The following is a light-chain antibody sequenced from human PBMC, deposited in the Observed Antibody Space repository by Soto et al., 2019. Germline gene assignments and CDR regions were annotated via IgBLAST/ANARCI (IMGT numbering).Light chain of an antibody. CDR2: AAS. CDR1: QGIRND. Sequence: DIQMTQSPSSPSASVGDRVTITCRASQGIRNDLAWFQQKPGKAPTRLIYAASNLQSGVPSRFSGSGSGTEFTLTISSLQPEDFATYFCLQHNNYPPTFGQGTNVDIK. V-gene: IGKV1-17*01. CDR3: LQHNNYPPT. J-gene: IGKJ1*01.